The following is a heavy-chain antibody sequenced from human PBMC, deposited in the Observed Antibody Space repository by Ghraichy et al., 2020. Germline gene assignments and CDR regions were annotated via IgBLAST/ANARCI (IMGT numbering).Heavy chain of an antibody. CDR2: ITSSSRTT. CDR1: GFIFSSYS. V-gene: IGHV3-48*02. J-gene: IGHJ6*02. Sequence: GSLRLSCVGSGFIFSSYSMNWVRQSPGKGLEWVSYITSSSRTTSYADSVKGRFTISRDNAQNSLYLQMTSLRDEDTAVYYCARASSVVRFYYYDAMDVWGQGTTVTVSS. CDR3: ARASSVVRFYYYDAMDV. D-gene: IGHD4-23*01.